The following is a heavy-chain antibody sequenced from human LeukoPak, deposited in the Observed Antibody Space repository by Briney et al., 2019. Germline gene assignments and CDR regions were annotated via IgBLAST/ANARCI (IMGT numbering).Heavy chain of an antibody. CDR3: ARALTGYSSSWLNYYYYYGMDV. D-gene: IGHD6-13*01. CDR1: GDSISSGSYY. CDR2: IYYRGST. V-gene: IGHV4-61*01. Sequence: PSETLSLTCTVSGDSISSGSYYWNWIRQHPGKGLEWIGYIYYRGSTNYNPSLKSRVTISVDTSKNQFSLKLSSVTAADTAVYYCARALTGYSSSWLNYYYYYGMDVWGQGTTVTVSS. J-gene: IGHJ6*02.